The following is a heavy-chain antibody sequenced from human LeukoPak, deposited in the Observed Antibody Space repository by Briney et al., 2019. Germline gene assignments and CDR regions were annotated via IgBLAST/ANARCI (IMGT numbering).Heavy chain of an antibody. V-gene: IGHV3-11*04. Sequence: PGGSLRLSCAASGFIFSDYYMSWFRQAPGKGLEWVSYISSSGSTIYYADSVKGRFTISRDNAKSSLYLQMNSLRAEDTAVYYCAREQSPGYFDYWGQGTLVTVSS. J-gene: IGHJ4*02. D-gene: IGHD2-8*02. CDR3: AREQSPGYFDY. CDR2: ISSSGSTI. CDR1: GFIFSDYY.